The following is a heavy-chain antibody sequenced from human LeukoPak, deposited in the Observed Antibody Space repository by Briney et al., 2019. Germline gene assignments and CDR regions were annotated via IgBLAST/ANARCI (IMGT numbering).Heavy chain of an antibody. CDR1: GFTFSSYS. Sequence: GGSLRLSCAASGFTFSSYSMNWVRQAPGKGLEWVSFISTSSSYIYYADSVKGRFIISRDNSKNTVYLQMNSLRAEDTAVYYCARVIGVVRADYYFDYWGQGTLVAVSS. CDR2: ISTSSSYI. J-gene: IGHJ4*02. CDR3: ARVIGVVRADYYFDY. D-gene: IGHD3-10*01. V-gene: IGHV3-21*04.